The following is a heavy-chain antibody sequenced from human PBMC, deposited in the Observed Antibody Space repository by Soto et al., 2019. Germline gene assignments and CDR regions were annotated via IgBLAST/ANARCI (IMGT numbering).Heavy chain of an antibody. V-gene: IGHV4-59*01. CDR3: ARDCSGSNCYYGMDV. D-gene: IGHD2-15*01. Sequence: QVQLQESGPGLVKPSETLSLTCAVSGGSISGFYWNWIRQSPREGLEWIGYIYYTGTTNYNPSLGSRVTISVDTSKNHLSLTLSSVTAADTAIYYCARDCSGSNCYYGMDVWGQGTTVTVSS. CDR2: IYYTGTT. J-gene: IGHJ6*02. CDR1: GGSISGFY.